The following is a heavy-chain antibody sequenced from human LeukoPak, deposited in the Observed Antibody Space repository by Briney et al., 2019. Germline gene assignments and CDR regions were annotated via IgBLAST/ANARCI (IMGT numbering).Heavy chain of an antibody. CDR1: GGSISSGGYY. CDR3: AREDTAMIDY. V-gene: IGHV4-31*03. Sequence: SETLSLTCTVSGGSISSGGYYWSWIRQHPGKGLEWIGYIYYSGSTYYNPSLKSRVTISVDTSKNQFSLKLSSVTAADTAVYYCAREDTAMIDYWGQGTLVTVSS. J-gene: IGHJ4*02. D-gene: IGHD5-18*01. CDR2: IYYSGST.